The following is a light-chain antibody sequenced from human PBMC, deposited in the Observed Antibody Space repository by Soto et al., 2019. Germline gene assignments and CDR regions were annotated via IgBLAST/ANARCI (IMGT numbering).Light chain of an antibody. CDR3: RQYGSSPSYT. Sequence: EMVWTQSPGTLSFSPGERATLSCRASQRVSSSSYLAWYQQKPGQAPRLLIYGASSRATGIPDRFSGSGSATDFTLTISRLEPEDFAVYYCRQYGSSPSYTFGQGTKLEIK. CDR1: QRVSSSSY. V-gene: IGKV3-20*01. CDR2: GAS. J-gene: IGKJ2*01.